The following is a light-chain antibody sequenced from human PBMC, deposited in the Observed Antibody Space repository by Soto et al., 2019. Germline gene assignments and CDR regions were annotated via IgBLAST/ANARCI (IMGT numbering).Light chain of an antibody. Sequence: QSVLTQPPSVSGSPGQSVTISCTGTSSDVGRYNRVSWYQQPPGTAPKLLIYEVRNRPSGVPDRFSGSRSANTASLTISGLQADDEADYYCSLFTTNSTFVFGAGTKVTVL. J-gene: IGLJ1*01. CDR3: SLFTTNSTFV. CDR1: SSDVGRYNR. V-gene: IGLV2-18*01. CDR2: EVR.